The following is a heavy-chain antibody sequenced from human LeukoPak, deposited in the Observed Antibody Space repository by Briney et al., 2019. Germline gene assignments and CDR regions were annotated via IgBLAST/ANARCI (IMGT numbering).Heavy chain of an antibody. J-gene: IGHJ6*03. CDR3: ARSCSGGSRYSVWPYYDYYMDV. D-gene: IGHD2-15*01. Sequence: ASVKVSCKTSGYTFTSYDINWVRQATGQGLEWMGWMNPNSGNTGYAQKFQGRVTMTRNTSTSTAYMELSSLRSEDTAVYYCARSCSGGSRYSVWPYYDYYMDVWGKGTTVTISS. V-gene: IGHV1-8*01. CDR1: GYTFTSYD. CDR2: MNPNSGNT.